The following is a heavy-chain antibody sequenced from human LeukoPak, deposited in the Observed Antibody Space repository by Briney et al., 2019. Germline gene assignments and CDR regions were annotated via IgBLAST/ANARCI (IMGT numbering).Heavy chain of an antibody. J-gene: IGHJ5*02. V-gene: IGHV1-18*01. CDR1: GYTFTSYG. CDR3: ARDKPTVTMPNWYDP. D-gene: IGHD4-17*01. Sequence: ASVKVSCKASGYTFTSYGISWVRQAPRQRLEWMGWISAYSSNTNYVQKLQGRVTMTTDTSTSPAYMELRSVRSDDTAVYYCARDKPTVTMPNWYDPWGQGTLVTLSS. CDR2: ISAYSSNT.